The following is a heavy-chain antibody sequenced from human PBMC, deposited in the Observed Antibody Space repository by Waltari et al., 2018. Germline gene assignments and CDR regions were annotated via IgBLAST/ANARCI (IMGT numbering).Heavy chain of an antibody. V-gene: IGHV3-7*01. CDR1: EPTLSPFW. Sequence: EVRLVESGGDVVQRGGSLSLTGLAPEPTLSPFWMTWVRQAPGRGLEWVAHIKKDGSETYYGDSVKGRFTISRDNARNSVSLHMTELRVEDTAVYYCARSSQVLRYFDVWGQGTLVTV. CDR3: ARSSQVLRYFDV. D-gene: IGHD3-9*01. CDR2: IKKDGSET. J-gene: IGHJ4*02.